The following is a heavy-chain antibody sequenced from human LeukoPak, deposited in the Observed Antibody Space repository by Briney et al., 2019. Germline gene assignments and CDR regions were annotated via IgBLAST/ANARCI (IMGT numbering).Heavy chain of an antibody. CDR3: AREHYGSSGRWFDP. Sequence: SVKVSCKASGFTFTSSAMQWVRQARGQRLEWIGWIVVGSGNTNYAQKFQERVTITRDMSTSTAYMELRSLRSDDTAVYYCAREHYGSSGRWFDPWGQGTLVTVSS. V-gene: IGHV1-58*02. CDR1: GFTFTSSA. D-gene: IGHD3-10*01. CDR2: IVVGSGNT. J-gene: IGHJ5*02.